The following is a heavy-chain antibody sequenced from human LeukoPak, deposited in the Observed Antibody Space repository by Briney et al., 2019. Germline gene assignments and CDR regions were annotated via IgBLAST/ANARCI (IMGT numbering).Heavy chain of an antibody. Sequence: GGSLRLSCAASGFTFSSYWMSWVRQAPGKGLEWVANIKQDGSEKYYVDSVKGRFTISRDNAKNSLYLQMNSLRAEDTAVYYCARDDSYILTGYDYWGQGTLVTVSS. J-gene: IGHJ4*02. CDR1: GFTFSSYW. CDR3: ARDDSYILTGYDY. V-gene: IGHV3-7*03. CDR2: IKQDGSEK. D-gene: IGHD3-9*01.